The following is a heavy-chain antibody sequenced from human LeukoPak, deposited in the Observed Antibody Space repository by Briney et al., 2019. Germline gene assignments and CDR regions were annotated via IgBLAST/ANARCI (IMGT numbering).Heavy chain of an antibody. CDR1: GLTFSDYY. CDR3: ARDRGSWGFDY. Sequence: KAGGSWGFSGAASGLTFSDYYMSWIRQPPGKGLEWVSYISSSGSTIYYADSVKGRFTISRDNAKNSLYLQMNSLRAEDTAVYYCARDRGSWGFDYWGQGTLVTVSS. V-gene: IGHV3-11*01. J-gene: IGHJ4*02. D-gene: IGHD6-13*01. CDR2: ISSSGSTI.